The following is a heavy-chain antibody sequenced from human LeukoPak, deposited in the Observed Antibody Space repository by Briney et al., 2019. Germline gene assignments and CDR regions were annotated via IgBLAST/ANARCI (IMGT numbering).Heavy chain of an antibody. Sequence: GGSLRLSCAASGFTFSSYAMSWVRQAPGKGLECVSAISGGGGTTYSADSVKGRYTISRDNSKNTLSLQMNGLRAEDTAVYYCAKSKTTSWSDFDYWGQGTLVTVSS. CDR2: ISGGGGTT. J-gene: IGHJ4*02. D-gene: IGHD2-2*01. CDR3: AKSKTTSWSDFDY. CDR1: GFTFSSYA. V-gene: IGHV3-23*01.